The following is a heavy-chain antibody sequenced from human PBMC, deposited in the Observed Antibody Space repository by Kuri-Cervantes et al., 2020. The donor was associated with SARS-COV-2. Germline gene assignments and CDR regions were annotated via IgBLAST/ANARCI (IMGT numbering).Heavy chain of an antibody. CDR2: ITDSGDSS. Sequence: GESLKISCAASGFTFNNYAMSWVRQAPGKGLEWVSGITDSGDSSYYADSVKGRFTISRDNSKNTLYLQMNSLRAEDTAVYYCAKDQGIAAPVGWFDPWGQGTLVTVSS. J-gene: IGHJ5*02. CDR3: AKDQGIAAPVGWFDP. CDR1: GFTFNNYA. V-gene: IGHV3-23*01. D-gene: IGHD6-13*01.